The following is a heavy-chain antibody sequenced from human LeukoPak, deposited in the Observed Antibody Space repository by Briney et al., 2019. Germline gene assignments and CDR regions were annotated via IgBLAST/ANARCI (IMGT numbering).Heavy chain of an antibody. V-gene: IGHV3-20*04. Sequence: GGSLRLSCAASGFTFSDYNMKWVRQAPGKGLEWVSGTNWDGGRTGYADSVKGRFTISRDNAKNSLYLQMNSLRVEDTAMYYCARDGLRRPPTPYCGGDCPLDYWGQGTLVSVSS. D-gene: IGHD2-21*02. CDR3: ARDGLRRPPTPYCGGDCPLDY. CDR1: GFTFSDYN. CDR2: TNWDGGRT. J-gene: IGHJ4*02.